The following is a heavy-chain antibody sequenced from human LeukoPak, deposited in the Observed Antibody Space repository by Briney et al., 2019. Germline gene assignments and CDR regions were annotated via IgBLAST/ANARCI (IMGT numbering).Heavy chain of an antibody. CDR3: ARAIAVAGTGLDYFDY. J-gene: IGHJ4*02. V-gene: IGHV1-69*06. CDR1: GGTFSSYA. CDR2: IIPIFGTA. Sequence: SSVKVSCKASGGTFSSYAISWVRQAPGQGLEWMGGIIPIFGTANYAQKFQGRVTITADTSTSTAYMELRSLISDDTAVYYCARAIAVAGTGLDYFDYWGQGTLVTVSS. D-gene: IGHD6-19*01.